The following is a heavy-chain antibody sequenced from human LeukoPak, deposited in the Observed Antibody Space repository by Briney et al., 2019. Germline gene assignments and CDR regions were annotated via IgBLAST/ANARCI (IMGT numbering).Heavy chain of an antibody. Sequence: GGSLRLSCAASGFTFSSFAMSWVRQAPGKGLEWVSSINSNGGSTYYADSVKGRLTISRDNSKNTLYLQMISLRAEDTAVYYCAKVSAQAPMVFDYWGQGTLVTVSS. CDR3: AKVSAQAPMVFDY. CDR1: GFTFSSFA. D-gene: IGHD3-10*01. CDR2: INSNGGST. J-gene: IGHJ4*02. V-gene: IGHV3-23*01.